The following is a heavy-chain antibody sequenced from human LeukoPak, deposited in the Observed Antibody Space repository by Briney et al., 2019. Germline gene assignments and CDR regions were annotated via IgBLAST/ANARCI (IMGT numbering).Heavy chain of an antibody. D-gene: IGHD4-11*01. J-gene: IGHJ3*02. Sequence: GGSLRLSCAVSGFTFSSYAMSWIRQAPGKGLEWVSYISSSDAPIYYADSVKGRFTISRDNAKNSLYLQMNSLRAEDTAVYHCARGYSNYGYTFDMWGQGTMVTVSS. V-gene: IGHV3-11*04. CDR1: GFTFSSYA. CDR3: ARGYSNYGYTFDM. CDR2: ISSSDAPI.